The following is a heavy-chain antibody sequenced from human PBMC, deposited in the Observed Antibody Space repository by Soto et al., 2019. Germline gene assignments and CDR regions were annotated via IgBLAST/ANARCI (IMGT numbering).Heavy chain of an antibody. Sequence: QVQLVESGGGVVQPGTSLRLSCAASGFTFSNYGMHWVRQAPGKGLEWVALISHDGSNKYYADSVKGRFTVSSDDSKKPLFLLMNSLRLEDTAVYSCATECCTKTVCAFDYWGQGTLVTVSS. CDR3: ATECCTKTVCAFDY. CDR1: GFTFSNYG. D-gene: IGHD2-8*01. V-gene: IGHV3-30*03. J-gene: IGHJ4*02. CDR2: ISHDGSNK.